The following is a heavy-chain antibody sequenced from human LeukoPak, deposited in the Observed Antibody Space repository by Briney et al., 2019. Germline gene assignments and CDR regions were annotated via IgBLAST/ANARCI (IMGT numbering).Heavy chain of an antibody. J-gene: IGHJ6*02. D-gene: IGHD1-26*01. Sequence: SETLSLTCTVSGGSISSSSYYWGWIRQPPGKGLEWIGSSYYSGSTYYNPSLKSRVTISVDTSKNQFSLKLSSVTAADTAVYYCARHPVFPGMSGSYYGYFYGMDVWGQGTTVTVS. CDR1: GGSISSSSYY. CDR3: ARHPVFPGMSGSYYGYFYGMDV. CDR2: SYYSGST. V-gene: IGHV4-39*01.